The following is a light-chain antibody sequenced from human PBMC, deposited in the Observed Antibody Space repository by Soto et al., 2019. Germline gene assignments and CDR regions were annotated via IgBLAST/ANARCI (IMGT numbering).Light chain of an antibody. V-gene: IGKV3D-20*01. Sequence: EIVLTQSPATLSLSPGDRATLSCGASHSVSSSYLAWFQQKPGLAPRLLIYGALSRATGIPDRFSGSGSGTDFTLTISRLEPEDFAMYYCQHLRTYPFSFGQGTKLDIK. CDR3: QHLRTYPFS. CDR1: HSVSSSY. J-gene: IGKJ2*03. CDR2: GAL.